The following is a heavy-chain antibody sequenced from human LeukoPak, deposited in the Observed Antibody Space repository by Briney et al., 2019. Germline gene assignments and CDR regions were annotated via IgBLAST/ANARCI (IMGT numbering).Heavy chain of an antibody. CDR1: GFTFSSYA. D-gene: IGHD5-18*01. Sequence: PGGSLRLSCAASGFTFSSYALTWVRQAPGKGLEWVSAISGSGGSTYYADFVKGRFTSSRDNSKNTLYLQMNSLRAEDTAVYYCARVFRGYSYGQALYYYYYMDVWGKGTTVTISS. V-gene: IGHV3-23*01. CDR3: ARVFRGYSYGQALYYYYYMDV. J-gene: IGHJ6*03. CDR2: ISGSGGST.